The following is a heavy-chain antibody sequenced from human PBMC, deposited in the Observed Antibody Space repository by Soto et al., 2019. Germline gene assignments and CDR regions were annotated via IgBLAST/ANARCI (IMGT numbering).Heavy chain of an antibody. CDR1: EFTFSNYA. CDR3: ARDGYSSSWYVFDY. V-gene: IGHV3-23*01. CDR2: ISGSGSIT. D-gene: IGHD6-13*01. J-gene: IGHJ4*02. Sequence: DVQLLESGGGLVQPGGSLRLSCATSEFTFSNYAMSWVRQAPGKGLEWVSAISGSGSITYYADSVKGRFTISRDNFKNTLYLQMNSLRAEDTAVYYCARDGYSSSWYVFDYWGQGTLVTVSS.